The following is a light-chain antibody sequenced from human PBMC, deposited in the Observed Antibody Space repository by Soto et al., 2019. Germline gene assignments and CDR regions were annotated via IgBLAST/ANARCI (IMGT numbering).Light chain of an antibody. CDR3: HQRQYWPPIT. CDR2: DAS. CDR1: QSVRSN. V-gene: IGKV3-11*01. J-gene: IGKJ5*01. Sequence: EIVLTQSPGTLSLSPGERATLSCRASQSVRSNFLAWYQQKPGQAPRLLISDASNRATGIPARFSGSGSGTDFTLTISSLEPEDFAVYYCHQRQYWPPITFGQGTRLEIK.